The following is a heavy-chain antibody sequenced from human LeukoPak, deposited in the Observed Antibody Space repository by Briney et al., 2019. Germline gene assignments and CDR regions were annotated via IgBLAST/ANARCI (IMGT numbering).Heavy chain of an antibody. CDR2: IDEHGTTI. CDR1: GFAFSRYW. J-gene: IGHJ4*02. Sequence: GESLRLSCAASGFAFSRYWMHWVRQAPGEGLVWVSRIDEHGTTIDYADSVRDRFTISRDNAKNTLYLHMNSLRAEDTAMYYCARDVGGAGSHWGQGSLVTVSS. D-gene: IGHD3-10*01. V-gene: IGHV3-74*01. CDR3: ARDVGGAGSH.